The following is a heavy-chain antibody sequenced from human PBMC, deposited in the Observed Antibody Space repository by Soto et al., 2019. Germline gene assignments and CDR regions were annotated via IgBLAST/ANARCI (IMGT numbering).Heavy chain of an antibody. CDR3: ARGAYKSDYYFDFFDS. D-gene: IGHD3-9*01. Sequence: LRLSCAASGFTFSDYYMTWIRQAPGKGLEWLSYIGLSGSPVYYADSVKGRFTVSRDNANNLLYLQMDSLRAEDAAVYYCARGAYKSDYYFDFFDSWGQGTLVTVSS. V-gene: IGHV3-11*01. CDR2: IGLSGSPV. CDR1: GFTFSDYY. J-gene: IGHJ4*02.